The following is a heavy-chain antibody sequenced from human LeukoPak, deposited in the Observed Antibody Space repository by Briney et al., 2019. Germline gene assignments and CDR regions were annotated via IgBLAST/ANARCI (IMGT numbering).Heavy chain of an antibody. CDR2: IIPILGIA. CDR3: ARVGYYGSGSKDYYYGMDV. Sequence: SVKVSCKASGYTFTSYGISWVRQAPGQGLEWMGRIIPILGIANYAQKFQGRVTITADKSTSTAYMELSSLRSEDTAVYYCARVGYYGSGSKDYYYGMDVWGQGTTVTVSS. D-gene: IGHD3-10*01. J-gene: IGHJ6*02. CDR1: GYTFTSYG. V-gene: IGHV1-69*04.